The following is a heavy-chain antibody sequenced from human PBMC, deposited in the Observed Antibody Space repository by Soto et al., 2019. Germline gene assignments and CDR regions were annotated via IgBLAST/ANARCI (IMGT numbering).Heavy chain of an antibody. Sequence: EVQLVESGGGLVQPGGSLRLSCAASGFTFSSYDMHWVRQATGKGLEWVSAIGTAGDTYYPGSVKGRFTISRENAKNKLYLQMNTVRVEVTALYYCAKPGGDPTTIIVVVYRGGFDYWGQGTLVTVSS. J-gene: IGHJ4*02. V-gene: IGHV3-13*01. D-gene: IGHD3-22*01. CDR2: IGTAGDT. CDR3: AKPGGDPTTIIVVVYRGGFDY. CDR1: GFTFSSYD.